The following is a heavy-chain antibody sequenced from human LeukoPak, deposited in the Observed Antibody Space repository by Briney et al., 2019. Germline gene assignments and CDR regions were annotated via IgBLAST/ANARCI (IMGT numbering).Heavy chain of an antibody. CDR1: TFTCSSHG. V-gene: IGHV3-30*18. CDR2: ISDDGSTE. D-gene: IGHD2-15*01. J-gene: IGHJ4*02. CDR3: TKEGATGSRYNFDY. Sequence: PGRTLSCYSAGYTFTCSSHGMHWLPKAPGKGREGLAVISDDGSTEYYEDSVKGRFTISRDNSKNTVSLQMNSLRDGDTAVFYCTKEGATGSRYNFDYWGQGTLVTVSS.